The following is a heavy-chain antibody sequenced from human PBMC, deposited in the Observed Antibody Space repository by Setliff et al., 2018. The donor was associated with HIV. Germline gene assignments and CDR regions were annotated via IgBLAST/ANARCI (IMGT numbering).Heavy chain of an antibody. D-gene: IGHD6-19*01. CDR3: ARRRSSGWYHYFDY. CDR2: IYHSGST. V-gene: IGHV4-38-2*02. CDR1: GYSISSGYY. Sequence: SETLSLTCTVSGYSISSGYYWGWIRQPPGKGLEWIGSIYHSGSTYYNPSLKSRVTISVDTSKNQFSLKLSAVTAADTAVYYCARRRSSGWYHYFDYWGQGTLVTVSS. J-gene: IGHJ4*02.